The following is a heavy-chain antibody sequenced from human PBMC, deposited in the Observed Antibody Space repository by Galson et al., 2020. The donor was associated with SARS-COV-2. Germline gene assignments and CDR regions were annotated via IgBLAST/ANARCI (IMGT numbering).Heavy chain of an antibody. J-gene: IGHJ4*02. D-gene: IGHD6-19*01. CDR2: ISWNSGNI. CDR3: AKGPNSYSSSWYGSGY. Sequence: GGSLRLSCAASGFTFDDYAMHWARQVPGKGLEWVSTISWNSGNIGYADSVKGRFTISRDNAKNSLYLQMNSLRAEDTAMYYCAKGPNSYSSSWYGSGYGGQGPLVTASS. CDR1: GFTFDDYA. V-gene: IGHV3-9*01.